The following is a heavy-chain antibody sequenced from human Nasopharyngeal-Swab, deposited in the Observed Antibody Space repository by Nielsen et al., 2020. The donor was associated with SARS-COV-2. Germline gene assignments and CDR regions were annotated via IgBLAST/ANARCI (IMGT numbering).Heavy chain of an antibody. CDR3: AREKSYCSSTSCRSKYFQD. Sequence: WIRQPPGKGLEWIGEINHSGSTNYNPSLKSRVTISVDTSKNQFSLKLSSVTAADTAVYYCAREKSYCSSTSCRSKYFQDWGQGTLVTVSS. J-gene: IGHJ1*01. V-gene: IGHV4-34*01. D-gene: IGHD2-2*01. CDR2: INHSGST.